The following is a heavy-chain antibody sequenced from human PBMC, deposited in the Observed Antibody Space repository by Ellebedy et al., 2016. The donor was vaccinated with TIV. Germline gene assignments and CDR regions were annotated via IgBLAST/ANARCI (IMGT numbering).Heavy chain of an antibody. CDR2: IYYSGST. J-gene: IGHJ6*02. Sequence: SETLSLXXTVSGGSISSYYWSWIRQPPGKGLEWIGYIYYSGSTNYNPSLKSRVTISVDTSKNQFSLKLSSVTAADTVVYYCARVQNYYYGMDVWGQGTTVTVSS. CDR3: ARVQNYYYGMDV. V-gene: IGHV4-59*01. CDR1: GGSISSYY.